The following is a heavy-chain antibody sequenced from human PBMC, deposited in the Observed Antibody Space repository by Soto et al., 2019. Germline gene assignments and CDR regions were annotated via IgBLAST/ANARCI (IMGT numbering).Heavy chain of an antibody. D-gene: IGHD1-26*01. Sequence: QVQLVESGGGVVQPGRSLRLSCAASGFTFNSYGMHWVRQGPGNGLEWVAFISYDSTKTYYADSVKGRFTISRDNSNSALYVQMSSLTGEDTAVYYCARTRSAWSDFHYYSLDVWGQETTVTVSS. J-gene: IGHJ6*02. V-gene: IGHV3-30*03. CDR3: ARTRSAWSDFHYYSLDV. CDR1: GFTFNSYG. CDR2: ISYDSTKT.